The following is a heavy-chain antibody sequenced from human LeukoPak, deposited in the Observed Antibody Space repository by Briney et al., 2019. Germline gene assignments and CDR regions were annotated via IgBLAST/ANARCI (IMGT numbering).Heavy chain of an antibody. CDR3: ARDDAGYGGYYYYYYMDV. CDR2: INSDGSST. V-gene: IGHV3-74*01. Sequence: GGSLRLSCAASGFTFNEYGMHWARQAPGKGLVWVSRINSDGSSTSYAGSVKGRFTISGDNAKNTLYLQMNSLRAEDTAVYYCARDDAGYGGYYYYYYMDVWGKGTTVTVSS. CDR1: GFTFNEYG. J-gene: IGHJ6*03. D-gene: IGHD5-12*01.